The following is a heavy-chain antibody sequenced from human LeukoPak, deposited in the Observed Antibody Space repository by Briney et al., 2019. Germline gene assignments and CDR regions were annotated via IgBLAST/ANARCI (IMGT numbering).Heavy chain of an antibody. V-gene: IGHV4-39*07. Sequence: PSETLSLTCTVSGGSISSSSYYWGWIRQPPGKGLEWIGSIYYSGSTYYNPSLKSRVTISVDTSKNQFSLKLSSVTAADTAVYYCARSLYDFWSGSSGAFDIWGQGTMVTVSS. CDR1: GGSISSSSYY. J-gene: IGHJ3*02. D-gene: IGHD3-3*01. CDR3: ARSLYDFWSGSSGAFDI. CDR2: IYYSGST.